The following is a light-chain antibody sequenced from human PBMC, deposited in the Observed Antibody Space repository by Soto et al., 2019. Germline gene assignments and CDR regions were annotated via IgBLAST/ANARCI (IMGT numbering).Light chain of an antibody. V-gene: IGLV2-14*01. CDR3: SSYSRSSFYV. CDR1: SSDVGGYIY. CDR2: EVS. J-gene: IGLJ1*01. Sequence: QSALAQPASVSGSSGLSITISCTGTSSDVGGYIYVSWYQQHPGKAPKLMIYEVSNRPSGVSNRFSGSKSGNTASLTISGLQAEDEADYYCSSYSRSSFYVFGTGTKVTVL.